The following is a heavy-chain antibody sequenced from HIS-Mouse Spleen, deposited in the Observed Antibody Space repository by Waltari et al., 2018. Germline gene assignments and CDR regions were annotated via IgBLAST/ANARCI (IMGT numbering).Heavy chain of an antibody. CDR2: IYYSGRT. Sequence: QLQLQESGPGLVKPSETLSLTCTVSGGSISSSSYYWGWFRQPPGKGLEWIGSIYYSGRTYSNPALKSRLTISVDTSKNQFSLKLSFVTAADTAVYYCARELPYSSSWYDWYFDLWGRGTLVTVSS. J-gene: IGHJ2*01. D-gene: IGHD6-13*01. CDR3: ARELPYSSSWYDWYFDL. V-gene: IGHV4-39*07. CDR1: GGSISSSSYY.